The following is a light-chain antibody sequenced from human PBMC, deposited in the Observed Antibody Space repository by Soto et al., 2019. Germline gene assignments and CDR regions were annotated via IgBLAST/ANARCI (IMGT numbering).Light chain of an antibody. CDR1: QSVSSN. V-gene: IGKV3-15*01. Sequence: EIVMTQSPATLSVSPGERATLSCRASQSVSSNLAWYQQKPGQAPRRLIYGASTRATGIPARFSGSGSGTEFTLTISSLQSEDVAVYYCQQYNNWAPLTFGGGNKVEIK. CDR2: GAS. CDR3: QQYNNWAPLT. J-gene: IGKJ4*01.